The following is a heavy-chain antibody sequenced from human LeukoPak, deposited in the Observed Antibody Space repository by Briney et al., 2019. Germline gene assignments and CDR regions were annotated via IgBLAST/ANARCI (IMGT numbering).Heavy chain of an antibody. CDR2: INRDGSST. V-gene: IGHV3-74*01. J-gene: IGHJ4*02. Sequence: GGSLRLSCAASGFTVSSYWMHWVRQAPGKGLGKGLLWVSRINRDGSSTSYADSVRGRFTISGDNAKNTLYLQMNSLRAEDTAVYYCAKTPVPNSDYLFDYWGQGTLVTVSS. D-gene: IGHD3-16*01. CDR3: AKTPVPNSDYLFDY. CDR1: GFTVSSYW.